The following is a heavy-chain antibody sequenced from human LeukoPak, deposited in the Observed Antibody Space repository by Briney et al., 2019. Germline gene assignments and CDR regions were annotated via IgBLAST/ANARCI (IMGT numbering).Heavy chain of an antibody. V-gene: IGHV3-23*01. CDR3: AKVQELYDITRIAAAGNYYYYMDV. CDR2: TTGSGSST. CDR1: GFTFSSYA. D-gene: IGHD6-13*01. J-gene: IGHJ6*03. Sequence: PGGSLRLSCAASGFTFSSYAMSWVRQAPGKGLEWVSATTGSGSSTYYADSVKGRFTISRDNSKNTLYLQMNSLRAEDTAVYYCAKVQELYDITRIAAAGNYYYYMDVWGKGTTVTVSS.